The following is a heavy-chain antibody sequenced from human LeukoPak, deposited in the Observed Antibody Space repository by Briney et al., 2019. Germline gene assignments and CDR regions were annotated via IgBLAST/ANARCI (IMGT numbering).Heavy chain of an antibody. CDR3: ARGDYYGDYLRAGWFDP. V-gene: IGHV4-34*01. D-gene: IGHD4-17*01. CDR2: INHSGST. J-gene: IGHJ5*02. CDR1: GGSFSGYY. Sequence: SETLSLTCAVYGGSFSGYYWSWIRQPPGKGLEWIGEINHSGSTNYNPSLKSRVTISVDTSKNQFSLKLSSVTAADTAVYYCARGDYYGDYLRAGWFDPWGQGTLVTVSS.